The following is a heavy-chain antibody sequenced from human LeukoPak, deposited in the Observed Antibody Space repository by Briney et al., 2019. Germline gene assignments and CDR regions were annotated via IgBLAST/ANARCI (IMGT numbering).Heavy chain of an antibody. V-gene: IGHV3-48*03. D-gene: IGHD1-26*01. CDR3: ARCPYSGRSFDI. CDR2: ITSSGSPI. J-gene: IGHJ3*02. Sequence: GGSLRLSCAASGFTFSTYEMNWVPQAPGKGLEWISFITSSGSPIYYADSVKGRFTISRDNARNSLYLQMNSLTPEDTAIYYCARCPYSGRSFDIWGQGTMVTVSS. CDR1: GFTFSTYE.